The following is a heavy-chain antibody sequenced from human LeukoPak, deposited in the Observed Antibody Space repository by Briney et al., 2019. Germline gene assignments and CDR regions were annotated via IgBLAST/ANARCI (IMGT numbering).Heavy chain of an antibody. CDR1: GGSISSYY. J-gene: IGHJ6*04. CDR3: ARSLWSGAMDV. D-gene: IGHD3-3*01. V-gene: IGHV4-59*01. CDR2: IYYSGST. Sequence: SETLFLTCTVSGGSISSYYWSWIRQPPGKGLEWIGYIYYSGSTNYNPSLKSRVTISVDTSKNQFSLKLSSVTAADTAVYYCARSLWSGAMDVWGKGTTVTVSS.